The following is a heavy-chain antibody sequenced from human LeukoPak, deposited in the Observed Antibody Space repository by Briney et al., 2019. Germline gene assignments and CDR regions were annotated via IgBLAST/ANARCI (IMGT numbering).Heavy chain of an antibody. Sequence: GGSLRLSCAASGFTFRDYYMGWIRQAPGKGLEWVSYISSSGSTIYYADSVKGRFTISRDNAKNSLYLQMNSLRAEDTAVYYCASPWLFDFGVDDAFDIWGQGTMVTVSS. CDR2: ISSSGSTI. V-gene: IGHV3-11*04. CDR3: ASPWLFDFGVDDAFDI. D-gene: IGHD3-22*01. CDR1: GFTFRDYY. J-gene: IGHJ3*02.